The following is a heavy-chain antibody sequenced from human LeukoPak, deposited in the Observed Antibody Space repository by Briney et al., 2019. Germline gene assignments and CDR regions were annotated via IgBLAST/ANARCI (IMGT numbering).Heavy chain of an antibody. Sequence: ASVKVSCKASGGTFSSYAISWVRQAPGQGLEWMGGIIPIFGIANYAQKFQGRVTITADKSTSTAYMELSSLRSEDTAVYYCATSLTLDAFDIWGQGTMVTVSS. CDR2: IIPIFGIA. CDR3: ATSLTLDAFDI. CDR1: GGTFSSYA. J-gene: IGHJ3*02. V-gene: IGHV1-69*10.